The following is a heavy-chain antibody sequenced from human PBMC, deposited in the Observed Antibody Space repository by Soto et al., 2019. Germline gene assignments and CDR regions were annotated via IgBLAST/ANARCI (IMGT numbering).Heavy chain of an antibody. CDR2: LNPRSGDT. D-gene: IGHD3-3*02. Sequence: QVQLVQSGAEVKKPGASVRVTCKASGYTLGDHYLHWVRQAHGQGLEWMGWLNPRSGDTDSAQRFRGRVTMTSDTSINTAYLELNILISYDTAVYFCARARLARRHFYNWGQGSLVTVSS. V-gene: IGHV1-2*02. CDR1: GYTLGDHY. CDR3: ARARLARRHFYN. J-gene: IGHJ4*02.